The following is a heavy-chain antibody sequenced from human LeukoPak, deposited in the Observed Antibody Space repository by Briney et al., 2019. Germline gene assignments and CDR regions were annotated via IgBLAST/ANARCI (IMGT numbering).Heavy chain of an antibody. V-gene: IGHV1-46*01. CDR3: ARVSDCSSTSCYVFDY. Sequence: GASVKVSCKASGYTFTSYYMQWVRQAPGQGLEWMGIINPSGGSTGYAQKFQGRVTMTRDMSTSTVYMELSSLRSEDTAVYYCARVSDCSSTSCYVFDYWGQGTLVTVSS. J-gene: IGHJ4*02. CDR1: GYTFTSYY. D-gene: IGHD2-2*01. CDR2: INPSGGST.